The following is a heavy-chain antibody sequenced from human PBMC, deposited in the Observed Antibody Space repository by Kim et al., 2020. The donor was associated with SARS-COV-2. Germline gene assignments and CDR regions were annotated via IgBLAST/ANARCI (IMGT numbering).Heavy chain of an antibody. V-gene: IGHV4-31*03. J-gene: IGHJ3*01. CDR2: IYYSGST. CDR3: ARAMGGITIFGVVTLSAFDF. CDR1: GGSISSGGYY. D-gene: IGHD3-3*01. Sequence: SETLSLTCTVSGGSISSGGYYWSWIRQHPGKGLEWIGYIYYSGSTYYNPSLKSRVTISVDTSKNQFSLKLSSVTAADTAVYYCARAMGGITIFGVVTLSAFDFWGQGTMVTVSS.